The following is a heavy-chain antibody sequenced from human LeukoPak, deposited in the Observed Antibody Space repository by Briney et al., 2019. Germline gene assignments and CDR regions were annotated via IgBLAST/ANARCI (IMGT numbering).Heavy chain of an antibody. D-gene: IGHD3-22*01. V-gene: IGHV3-48*02. CDR3: TIGRTYYYDSSGLDY. CDR2: ISSSSSTI. J-gene: IGHJ4*02. Sequence: GGSLRLSCAASGFTFSSYSMNWVRQAPGKVLEWVSYISSSSSTIYYADSVKGRFTISRDNAKNSLYLQMNSLRDEDTAVYYCTIGRTYYYDSSGLDYWGQGTLATVSS. CDR1: GFTFSSYS.